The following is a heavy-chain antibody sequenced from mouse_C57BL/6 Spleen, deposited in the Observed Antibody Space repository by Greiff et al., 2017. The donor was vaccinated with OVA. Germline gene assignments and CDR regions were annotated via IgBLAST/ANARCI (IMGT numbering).Heavy chain of an antibody. CDR1: GYTFTSYW. V-gene: IGHV1-64*01. J-gene: IGHJ4*01. CDR2: IHPNSGST. Sequence: QVQLQQSGAELVKPGASVKLSCKASGYTFTSYWMHWVKQRPGQGLEWIGMIHPNSGSTNYNEKFKSKATLTVGKSSSTAYMQLSSLTSEDSAVYYCARTYDGYYDYAMDYWGQGTSVTVSS. D-gene: IGHD2-3*01. CDR3: ARTYDGYYDYAMDY.